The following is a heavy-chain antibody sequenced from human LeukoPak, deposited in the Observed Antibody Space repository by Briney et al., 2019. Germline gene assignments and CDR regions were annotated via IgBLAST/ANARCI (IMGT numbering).Heavy chain of an antibody. V-gene: IGHV3-74*01. Sequence: GGSLRLSRAASGFTFSSYWMHWVRQAPGKGLVWVSRINSVGSSTSYADSVKGRFTISRDNAKNTLYLQMNSLRAEDTAVYYCARLPIAAAGNYWGQGTLVTVSS. CDR3: ARLPIAAAGNY. CDR2: INSVGSST. D-gene: IGHD6-13*01. CDR1: GFTFSSYW. J-gene: IGHJ4*02.